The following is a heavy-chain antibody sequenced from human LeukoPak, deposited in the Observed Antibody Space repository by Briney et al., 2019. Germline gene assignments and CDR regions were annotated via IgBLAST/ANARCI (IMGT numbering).Heavy chain of an antibody. Sequence: PGESLRLSCAASGFSFMNAWMIWVRQAPGEGLEWVSVISGDSGSIYYADSVKGRFTISRDNSKNTLYLQMNSLRAEDTAVFFCAKECDGACYPGAFDYWGQGTLVTVSS. V-gene: IGHV3-23*01. CDR2: ISGDSGSI. J-gene: IGHJ4*02. CDR3: AKECDGACYPGAFDY. CDR1: GFSFMNAW. D-gene: IGHD2-21*01.